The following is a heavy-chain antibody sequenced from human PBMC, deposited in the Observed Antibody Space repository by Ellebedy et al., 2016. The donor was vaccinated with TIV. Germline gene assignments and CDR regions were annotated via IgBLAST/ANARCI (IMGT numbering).Heavy chain of an antibody. V-gene: IGHV3-11*01. CDR1: GFTFGDYG. D-gene: IGHD1-26*01. CDR2: ISSSGRAK. J-gene: IGHJ4*02. Sequence: GGSLRLXXIASGFTFGDYGMTWIRQAPGKGLEWLSSISSSGRAKYYADSVKGRFTISRDNAKSREYLQINSLKAEDTALYYCAKQKGGGRATPLDHWGQGTLVTVSS. CDR3: AKQKGGGRATPLDH.